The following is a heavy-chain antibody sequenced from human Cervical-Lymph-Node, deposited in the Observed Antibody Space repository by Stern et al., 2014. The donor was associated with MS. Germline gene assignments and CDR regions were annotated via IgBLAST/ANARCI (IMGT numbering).Heavy chain of an antibody. CDR3: ARWGTTVTFRTFDF. V-gene: IGHV4-59*01. Sequence: VQLVESGPGLVKPSETLSLTCAVSGDSISDYYWNWIRQPPGKGLGWIGYIYYGSTNYNPSLRSRATLSVDTSKNQFSLKLTSVTPADTAIYYCARWGTTVTFRTFDFWGQGILVTVSS. D-gene: IGHD4-17*01. CDR1: GDSISDYY. J-gene: IGHJ4*02. CDR2: IYYGST.